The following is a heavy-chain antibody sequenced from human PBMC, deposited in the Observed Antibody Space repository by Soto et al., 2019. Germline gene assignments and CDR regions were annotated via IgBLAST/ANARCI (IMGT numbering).Heavy chain of an antibody. J-gene: IGHJ4*02. V-gene: IGHV2-5*02. CDR1: GFSLSTSGVG. CDR2: IYWDDDK. D-gene: IGHD6-13*01. CDR3: AHRRRGAAAGTFDY. Sequence: QITLKESGPTLVKPTQTLTLTCTFSGFSLSTSGVGVGWIRQPPGKALEWLALIYWDDDKRYSPSLKSRLTTXKXTXXIQVVLTITHMDPVETATSYCAHRRRGAAAGTFDYWGQGTLVTVSS.